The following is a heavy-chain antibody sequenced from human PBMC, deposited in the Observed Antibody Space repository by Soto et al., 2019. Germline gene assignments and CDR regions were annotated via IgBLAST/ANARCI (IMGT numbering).Heavy chain of an antibody. CDR2: ITHSGST. D-gene: IGHD3-16*02. V-gene: IGHV4-34*01. CDR1: GGSFSGYY. J-gene: IGHJ4*02. CDR3: ARLNYEYVWRSYRFAFDD. Sequence: SQTLSLTCAVYGGSFSGYYWSWFRQPPGKGLEWIGEITHSGSTNYNPSLKSRDTISVDTSNNQFSLKMSSVTAADTAVYYCARLNYEYVWRSYRFAFDDWGQG.